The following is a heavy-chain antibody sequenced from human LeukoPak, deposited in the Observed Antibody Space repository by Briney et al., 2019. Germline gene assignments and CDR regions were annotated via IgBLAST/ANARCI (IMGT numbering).Heavy chain of an antibody. CDR1: GGSISSSSYY. CDR2: IYYSGST. V-gene: IGHV4-39*01. Sequence: PSEALSLTCTVSGGSISSSSYYWGWIRQPPGKGLEWIGSIYYSGSTYYNPSLKSRVTISVDTPKNQFSLKLSSVTAAGTAVYYCASKGATYSSSWYYFDYWGQGTLVTVSS. CDR3: ASKGATYSSSWYYFDY. D-gene: IGHD6-13*01. J-gene: IGHJ4*02.